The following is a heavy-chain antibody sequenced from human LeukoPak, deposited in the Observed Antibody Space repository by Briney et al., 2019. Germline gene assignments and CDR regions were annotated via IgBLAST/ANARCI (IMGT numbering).Heavy chain of an antibody. D-gene: IGHD3-9*01. CDR3: ARDATSVYYDILTGQDY. Sequence: ASVKVSCKASGYTFTGYYMHWVRQAPGQGLEWMGWINPNSGGTNYAQKFQGRVTMTRDTSISTAYMELSRLRAEDTAVYYCARDATSVYYDILTGQDYWGQGTLVTVSS. CDR1: GYTFTGYY. J-gene: IGHJ4*02. CDR2: INPNSGGT. V-gene: IGHV1-2*02.